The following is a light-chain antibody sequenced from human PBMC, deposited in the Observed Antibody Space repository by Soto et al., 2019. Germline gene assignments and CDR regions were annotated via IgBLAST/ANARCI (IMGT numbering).Light chain of an antibody. Sequence: DIQMTQSPSTLSASVGDRVTITCRASQSIDRWLAWYQQKPGKAPKLLVYDASTLQSGVASRFSGSGSGTEFTLIISGLQPDDSATYYCQQYTNTNNPWMFGQGTKVDI. CDR1: QSIDRW. V-gene: IGKV1-5*01. CDR3: QQYTNTNNPWM. J-gene: IGKJ1*01. CDR2: DAS.